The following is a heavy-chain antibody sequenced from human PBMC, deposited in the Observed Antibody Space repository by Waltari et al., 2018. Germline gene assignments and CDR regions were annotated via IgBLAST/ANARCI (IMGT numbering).Heavy chain of an antibody. Sequence: QVHLQESGPGLVKPSETLSLTCTVSGGSMSGNYWNWIRQPAAKGLEYIGRVFTRGTTNYNPSLKSRVSMSIDTSKGQFSLHLTSVTAADTAVYYCARAQERRDAFDFWGKGTMVTVSS. CDR1: GGSMSGNY. J-gene: IGHJ3*01. CDR3: ARAQERRDAFDF. V-gene: IGHV4-4*07. D-gene: IGHD1-1*01. CDR2: VFTRGTT.